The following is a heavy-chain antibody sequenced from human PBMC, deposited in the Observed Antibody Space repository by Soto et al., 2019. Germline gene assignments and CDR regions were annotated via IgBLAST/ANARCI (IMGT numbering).Heavy chain of an antibody. CDR3: VRVCSSSWYGDYFDY. CDR1: GYTFTSYG. Sequence: QVQLVQSGAAVKKPGASVKVSCKASGYTFTSYGISWVRQAPGQGLEWMGWISAYNGKTNYAQMLQGRVTMTTDTSTSTAYMELRSLRSDDTAVYYCVRVCSSSWYGDYFDYWGQGTLVSVSS. J-gene: IGHJ4*02. V-gene: IGHV1-18*01. CDR2: ISAYNGKT. D-gene: IGHD6-13*01.